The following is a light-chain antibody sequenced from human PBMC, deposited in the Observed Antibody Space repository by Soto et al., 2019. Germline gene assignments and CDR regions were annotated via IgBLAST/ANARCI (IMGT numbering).Light chain of an antibody. CDR2: EVS. CDR1: SSDVGSYNL. J-gene: IGLJ2*01. V-gene: IGLV2-23*02. CDR3: CSYAGISTSVV. Sequence: QLVLTQPASVSGSPGQSITISCTGTSSDVGSYNLVSWYQQHPGKAPKLMIYEVSKRPSGVSNRFSGSKSGNTASLTISGLQAEDEADYYCCSYAGISTSVVFGGGTKLTVL.